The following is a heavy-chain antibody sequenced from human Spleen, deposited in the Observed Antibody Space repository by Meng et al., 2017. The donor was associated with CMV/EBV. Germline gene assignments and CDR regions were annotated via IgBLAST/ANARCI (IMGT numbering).Heavy chain of an antibody. D-gene: IGHD3-9*01. CDR2: INPKSGGT. CDR3: ARSYGAFTGSYKRGYYSMEV. Sequence: ASVKVSCKASGYMFTGYYMHWVRQAPGQGLEWLVWINPKSGGTNYAQKFQGRVTMTRDTSTNTAYMELRRLRSDDTAVYYCARSYGAFTGSYKRGYYSMEVWGHGTTVTVSS. V-gene: IGHV1-2*02. CDR1: GYMFTGYY. J-gene: IGHJ6*02.